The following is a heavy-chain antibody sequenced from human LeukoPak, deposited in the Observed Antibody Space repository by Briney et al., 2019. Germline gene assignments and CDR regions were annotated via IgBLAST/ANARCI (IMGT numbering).Heavy chain of an antibody. Sequence: ASVKVSCKASGYTFTSYGISWVRQAPGQGLEWMGWISVYNGNTNYAQKFQGRVTMTTDTSTSTAYMELRSLRSDDTAVYYCARVFRWELPYCFDYWGQGTLVTVSS. CDR1: GYTFTSYG. CDR3: ARVFRWELPYCFDY. CDR2: ISVYNGNT. J-gene: IGHJ4*02. V-gene: IGHV1-18*01. D-gene: IGHD1-26*01.